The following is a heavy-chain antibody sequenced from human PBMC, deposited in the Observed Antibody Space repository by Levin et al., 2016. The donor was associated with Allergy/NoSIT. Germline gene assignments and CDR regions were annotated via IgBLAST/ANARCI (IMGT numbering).Heavy chain of an antibody. CDR2: IKSKADGGTT. CDR3: ATEDYVWGSYRDNY. D-gene: IGHD3-16*02. Sequence: WIRQPPGKGLEWVGRIKSKADGGTTDYAAPVKGRFTISREDSEATLYLQMNSLKIEDTAVYYCATEDYVWGSYRDNYWGQGTLVTVSS. V-gene: IGHV3-15*01. J-gene: IGHJ4*02.